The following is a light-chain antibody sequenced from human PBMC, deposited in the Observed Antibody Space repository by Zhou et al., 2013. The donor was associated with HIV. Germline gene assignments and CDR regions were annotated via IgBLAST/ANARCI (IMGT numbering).Light chain of an antibody. Sequence: IILTQSPATLSFTPGERAALSCRASQSVGSNLAWYQQKPGQAPRLLIYGASTRATGIPARFSGSGSGTDFTLTISRLEPEDFAMYYCQQYGNFPGLTFGGGTKVEIK. CDR1: QSVGSN. CDR2: GAS. CDR3: QQYGNFPGLT. J-gene: IGKJ4*01. V-gene: IGKV3-20*01.